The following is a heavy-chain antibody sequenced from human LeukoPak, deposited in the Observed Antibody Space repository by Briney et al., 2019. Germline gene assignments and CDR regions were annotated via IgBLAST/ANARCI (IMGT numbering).Heavy chain of an antibody. V-gene: IGHV5-51*01. J-gene: IGHJ4*02. CDR3: ARVAPGYSSGWYLYY. D-gene: IGHD6-19*01. Sequence: GESLKISCKGSGYSFTSYWIGWVRRMPGKGLEWMGIIYPGDSDTRYSPSFQGQVTISADKSISTAYLQWSSLKASDTAMYYCARVAPGYSSGWYLYYWGQGTLVTVSS. CDR2: IYPGDSDT. CDR1: GYSFTSYW.